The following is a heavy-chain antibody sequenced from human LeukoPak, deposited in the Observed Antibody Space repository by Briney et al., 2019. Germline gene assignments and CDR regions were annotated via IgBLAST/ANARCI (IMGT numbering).Heavy chain of an antibody. J-gene: IGHJ4*02. CDR3: AKDDYGDWFFDY. V-gene: IGHV3-23*01. CDR2: ISGSGGST. CDR1: GFTFSSYG. D-gene: IGHD4-17*01. Sequence: GGTLRLSCAASGFTFSSYGMSWVRQAPGKGLEWVSAISGSGGSTYYADSVKGRFTISRDNSKNTLYLQMNSLRAEDTAVYYCAKDDYGDWFFDYWGQGTLVTVSS.